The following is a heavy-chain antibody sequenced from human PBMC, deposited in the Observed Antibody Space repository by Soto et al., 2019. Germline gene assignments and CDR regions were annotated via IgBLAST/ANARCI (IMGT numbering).Heavy chain of an antibody. J-gene: IGHJ6*02. D-gene: IGHD2-21*01. CDR3: ARRDQIAYYYGMDV. CDR1: GFTFTSYW. CDR2: INSDGSTT. V-gene: IGHV3-74*01. Sequence: EVQLVESGGGLVQPGGSLRLSCAASGFTFTSYWMNWVRQAPGKGLVWVSRINSDGSTTGYVDSVKGRFTISRDNAKNTLYLQMNILRAEDTAVYYCARRDQIAYYYGMDVWGQGTTVTVSS.